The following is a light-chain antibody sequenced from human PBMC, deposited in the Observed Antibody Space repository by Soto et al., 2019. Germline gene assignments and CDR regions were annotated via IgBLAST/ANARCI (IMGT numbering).Light chain of an antibody. V-gene: IGLV2-14*01. CDR1: SSDIGDYDY. CDR2: EVI. Sequence: QSALTQPASVSGSPGQSITISCTGTSSDIGDYDYVSWYQQHPGKAPKLMIYEVINRPSGVSDRLSGSKSGNTASLTISGLQAENEAGYYCSSYTSSSTWVFGGGTKLTVL. J-gene: IGLJ3*02. CDR3: SSYTSSSTWV.